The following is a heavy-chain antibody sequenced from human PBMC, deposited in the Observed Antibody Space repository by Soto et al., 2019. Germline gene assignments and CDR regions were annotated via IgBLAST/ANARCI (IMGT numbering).Heavy chain of an antibody. Sequence: PGGSLRLSCGASGFTFSVFAMNWVRQAPGKGLEWVSTISSNSAYIYYTDALRGRFTISRDNAKNSLHLQLISLRVEYTAVYYCTGDASRDSSARGWFDPWGPGTLVTVSA. CDR3: TGDASRDSSARGWFDP. J-gene: IGHJ5*02. V-gene: IGHV3-21*01. D-gene: IGHD6-13*01. CDR1: GFTFSVFA. CDR2: ISSNSAYI.